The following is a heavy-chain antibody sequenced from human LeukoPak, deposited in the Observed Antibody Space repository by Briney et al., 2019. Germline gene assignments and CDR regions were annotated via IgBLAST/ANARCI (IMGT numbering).Heavy chain of an antibody. V-gene: IGHV4-30-4*01. J-gene: IGHJ4*02. D-gene: IGHD4-23*01. CDR1: GGSLSSGDYY. Sequence: SETLPLTCTVSGGSLSSGDYYWSWIRQPPGKGLEWIGYIYYSGSTYYNPSLKSRVTISVDTSKNQFSLKLSSVTAADTAVYYCARDLLNEGNHLDYWGQGTLVTVSS. CDR2: IYYSGST. CDR3: ARDLLNEGNHLDY.